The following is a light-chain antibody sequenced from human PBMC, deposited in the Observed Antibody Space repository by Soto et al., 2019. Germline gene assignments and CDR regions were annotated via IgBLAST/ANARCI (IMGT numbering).Light chain of an antibody. J-gene: IGKJ4*01. Sequence: EIVLTQSPATMSLSPGETTTLSCRASQSVGNYLACYQQKPGQAPSLLILAASNRSPVIPVRFSGSGSGTDFTLTISSLETEDFAVYYCQQLSHWHRSLTVGGGTKVEIK. CDR3: QQLSHWHRSLT. CDR1: QSVGNY. CDR2: AAS. V-gene: IGKV3-11*01.